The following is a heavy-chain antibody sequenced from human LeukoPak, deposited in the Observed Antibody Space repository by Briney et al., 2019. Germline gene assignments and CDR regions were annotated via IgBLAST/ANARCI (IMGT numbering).Heavy chain of an antibody. V-gene: IGHV3-23*01. Sequence: GGSLRLSCAASGFTFSSYAMSWVRQAPGKGLEWVSAISGSGGSTYYADSVKGRFTFSRDNAKNSLYLQMNSLRAEDTAVYYCARDLDPVVTAIKYYYYGMDVWGQGTTVTVSS. D-gene: IGHD2-21*02. CDR2: ISGSGGST. J-gene: IGHJ6*02. CDR3: ARDLDPVVTAIKYYYYGMDV. CDR1: GFTFSSYA.